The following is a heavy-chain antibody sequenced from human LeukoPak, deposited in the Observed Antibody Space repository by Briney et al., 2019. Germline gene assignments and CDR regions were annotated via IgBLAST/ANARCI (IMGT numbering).Heavy chain of an antibody. CDR3: ARHGQMATMPLDY. CDR2: IYPGDPDT. V-gene: IGHV5-51*01. CDR1: GYSFTSYW. J-gene: IGHJ4*02. D-gene: IGHD5-24*01. Sequence: GESLKISCKGSGYSFTSYWTGWVRQMPGKGLEWMGIIYPGDPDTRYSPSFQGQVTISADKSISTAYLQWSSLKASDTAMYYCARHGQMATMPLDYWGQGTLVTVSS.